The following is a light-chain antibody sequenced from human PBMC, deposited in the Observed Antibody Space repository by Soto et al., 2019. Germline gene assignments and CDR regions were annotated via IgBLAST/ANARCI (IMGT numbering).Light chain of an antibody. Sequence: DIVMTQSPLSLPVTPGEPASISCRSSLSLLHSDGYNYLDWYLQKPGQSPHLLIYLGSNRASGVPDRFSVSGSGTDFTLKISRLEAEDVGVYYCMQPLQTPYTFGQGTKLEMK. V-gene: IGKV2-28*01. CDR1: LSLLHSDGYNY. CDR2: LGS. CDR3: MQPLQTPYT. J-gene: IGKJ2*01.